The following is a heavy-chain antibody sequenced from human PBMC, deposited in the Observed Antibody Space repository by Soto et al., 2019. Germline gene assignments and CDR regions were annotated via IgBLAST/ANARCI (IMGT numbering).Heavy chain of an antibody. Sequence: GGSLRLSCAASGFTFSSYAMSWVRQAPGKGLEWVSAISRSGVSTYYAESVKGRFTISRDNSKNTLYLQMNSLRAEDTAVYYCAKDPDYDFWSGYGSDYFDYWGQGTLVTVSS. D-gene: IGHD3-3*01. CDR2: ISRSGVST. CDR3: AKDPDYDFWSGYGSDYFDY. J-gene: IGHJ4*02. V-gene: IGHV3-23*01. CDR1: GFTFSSYA.